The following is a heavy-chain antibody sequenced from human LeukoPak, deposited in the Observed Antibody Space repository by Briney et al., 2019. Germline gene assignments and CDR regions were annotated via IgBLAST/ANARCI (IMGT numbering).Heavy chain of an antibody. V-gene: IGHV4-59*10. Sequence: SETLSLTCAVYGGSFSSYYWSWIRQPAGKGLEWIGRIYTSGSTNYNPSLKSRVTISVDTSKNQFSLKLSSVTAADTAVYYCARHRYGSGSYYNVNWFDPWGQGTLVTVSS. J-gene: IGHJ5*02. CDR1: GGSFSSYY. CDR3: ARHRYGSGSYYNVNWFDP. CDR2: IYTSGST. D-gene: IGHD3-10*01.